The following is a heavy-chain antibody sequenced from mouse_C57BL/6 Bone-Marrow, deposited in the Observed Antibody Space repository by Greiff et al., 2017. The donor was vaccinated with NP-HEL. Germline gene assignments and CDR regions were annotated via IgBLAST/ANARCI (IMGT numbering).Heavy chain of an antibody. CDR1: GYTFTSYW. J-gene: IGHJ3*01. Sequence: QVHVKQPGAELVKPGASVTLSCTASGYTFTSYWMHWVQQQPGQGLEWIGMIHPNSGSTNYTAKFKSKATLTVDKSSSTAYMQLSSLTSEDSAVYYCARSGGSSPAWFAYWGQGTLVTVSA. CDR2: IHPNSGST. D-gene: IGHD1-1*01. CDR3: ARSGGSSPAWFAY. V-gene: IGHV1-64*01.